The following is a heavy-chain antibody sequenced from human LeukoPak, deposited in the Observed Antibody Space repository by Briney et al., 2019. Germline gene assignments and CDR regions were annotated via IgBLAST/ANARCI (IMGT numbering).Heavy chain of an antibody. CDR1: GFTFSNAW. CDR2: ISSSSSYI. J-gene: IGHJ4*02. D-gene: IGHD2-8*01. V-gene: IGHV3-21*06. Sequence: KPGGSLRLSCAASGFTFSNAWMSWVRQAPGKGLEWVSSISSSSSYIYYADSVKGRFTISRDNSKNSLYLQMNSLRAEDTAVYYCARALIGYYFDYWGQGTLVTVSS. CDR3: ARALIGYYFDY.